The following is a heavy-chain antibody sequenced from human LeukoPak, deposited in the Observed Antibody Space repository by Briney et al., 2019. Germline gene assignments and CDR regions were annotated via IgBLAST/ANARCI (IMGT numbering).Heavy chain of an antibody. Sequence: GGSLRPSCAASGFTLSSYAMHWVRQAPGKGLEWVAVISYDGSNKYYADSVKGRFTISRDNSKNTLYLQMNSLRAEDTAVYYCARDPSSGSYPEYYFDYWGQGTLVTVSS. J-gene: IGHJ4*02. CDR2: ISYDGSNK. CDR1: GFTLSSYA. D-gene: IGHD1-26*01. V-gene: IGHV3-30*01. CDR3: ARDPSSGSYPEYYFDY.